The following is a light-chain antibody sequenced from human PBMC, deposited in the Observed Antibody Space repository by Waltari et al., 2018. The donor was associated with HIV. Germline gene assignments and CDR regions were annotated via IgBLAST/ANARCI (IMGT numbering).Light chain of an antibody. Sequence: HSALTQPASVSGSPGQSITISCTGTNRDIGGYDFVSWYQPHPGRAPKLTIYGVSDRPSGVSNRFSGSKSGNRASLTISGVQAEDEADYYCSSYAYNSVLVFGGGTKLTVL. CDR2: GVS. CDR1: NRDIGGYDF. CDR3: SSYAYNSVLV. V-gene: IGLV2-14*01. J-gene: IGLJ3*02.